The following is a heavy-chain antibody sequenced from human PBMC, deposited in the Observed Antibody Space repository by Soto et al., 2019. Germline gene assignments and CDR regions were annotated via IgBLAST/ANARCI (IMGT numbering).Heavy chain of an antibody. CDR2: IDPSDSYT. D-gene: IGHD3-3*01. V-gene: IGHV5-10-1*01. Sequence: GESLKISCKGSGYSFTSCWISWVRQMPGKGLEWMGRIDPSDSYTNYSPSFQGHVTISADKSISTAYLQWSSLKASDTAMYYCARHRPLYYDFWSGYYYYYGMDVWGQGTTVTVPS. CDR1: GYSFTSCW. J-gene: IGHJ6*02. CDR3: ARHRPLYYDFWSGYYYYYGMDV.